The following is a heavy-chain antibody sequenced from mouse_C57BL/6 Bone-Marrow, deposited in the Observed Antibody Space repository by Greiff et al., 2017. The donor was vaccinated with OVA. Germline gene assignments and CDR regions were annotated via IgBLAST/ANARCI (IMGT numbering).Heavy chain of an antibody. J-gene: IGHJ3*01. Sequence: EVQLVESGGGLVQPGGSLKLSCAASGFTFSDYYMYWVRQTPEKRLEWVAYISNGGGSTYYPDTVKGRFTISRDNAKNTLYLQMSRLKSEDTAMYYCAREGVRSAWFAYWGQGTLVTVSA. V-gene: IGHV5-12*01. D-gene: IGHD1-1*01. CDR3: AREGVRSAWFAY. CDR1: GFTFSDYY. CDR2: ISNGGGST.